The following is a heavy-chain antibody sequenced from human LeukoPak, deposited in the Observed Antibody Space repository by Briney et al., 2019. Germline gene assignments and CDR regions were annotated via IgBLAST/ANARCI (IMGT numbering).Heavy chain of an antibody. Sequence: GSTNYNPSLKSRVTISVDTSKNQFSLKLSSVTAADTAVYYCARGGSREFDSWGQGTLVIVSS. CDR3: ARGGSREFDS. V-gene: IGHV4-59*09. D-gene: IGHD1-26*01. CDR2: GST. J-gene: IGHJ4*02.